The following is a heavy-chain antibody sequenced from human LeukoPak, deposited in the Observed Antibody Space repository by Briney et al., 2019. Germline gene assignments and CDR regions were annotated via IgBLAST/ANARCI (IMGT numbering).Heavy chain of an antibody. CDR3: ARDIPRHSSSWSFDY. V-gene: IGHV3-48*01. J-gene: IGHJ4*02. Sequence: PGGSLRLSCAASGFTFSSYSMNWVRQAPGKGLEWVSYISSSSSTIYYADSVKGRFTISRDNAKNSLYLQMNSLRAEDTAVYYCARDIPRHSSSWSFDYWGQGTLVTVSS. CDR1: GFTFSSYS. D-gene: IGHD6-13*01. CDR2: ISSSSSTI.